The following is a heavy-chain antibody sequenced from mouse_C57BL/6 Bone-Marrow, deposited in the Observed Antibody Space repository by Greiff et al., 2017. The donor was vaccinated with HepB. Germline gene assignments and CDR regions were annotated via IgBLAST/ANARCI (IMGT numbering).Heavy chain of an antibody. D-gene: IGHD2-3*01. CDR3: TRSDDGYYRYWFAY. J-gene: IGHJ3*01. CDR2: IYPSDSET. CDR1: GYTFTSYW. Sequence: VQLQQPGAELVRPGSSVKLSCKASGYTFTSYWMDWVKQRPGQGLEWIGNIYPSDSETHYNQKFKDKATLTVDKSSSTAYMELRSLTSEDSAVYYCTRSDDGYYRYWFAYWGQGTLVTVSA. V-gene: IGHV1-61*01.